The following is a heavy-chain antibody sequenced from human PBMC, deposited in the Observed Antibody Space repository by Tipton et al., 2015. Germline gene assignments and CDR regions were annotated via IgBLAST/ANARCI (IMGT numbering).Heavy chain of an antibody. CDR2: IYPGDSET. D-gene: IGHD3-22*01. V-gene: IGHV5-51*01. J-gene: IGHJ3*02. CDR3: AGHRDSSGYYQHDGFNI. Sequence: QLVQSGAEVKKPGESLKISCKGSGYSFTSYWIGWVRQMPGKGLEWMGIIYPGDSETRYSPSFQGQVTISADKSISTAYLQWSSLKASDTAMYYCAGHRDSSGYYQHDGFNIWGQGTMVTVSS. CDR1: GYSFTSYW.